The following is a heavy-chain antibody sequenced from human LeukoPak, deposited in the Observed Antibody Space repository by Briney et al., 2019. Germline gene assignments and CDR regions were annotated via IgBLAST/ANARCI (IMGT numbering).Heavy chain of an antibody. CDR2: ISTSGEDG. CDR1: GLLLPSYS. CDR3: AKVRFRYHVNPFDS. V-gene: IGHV3-23*01. J-gene: IGHJ4*02. Sequence: GGSLGLPVASSGLLLPSYSWGGVGRPSGRGWQGVTGISTSGEDGIYADSVKCRFTISIDNSKDTLYLQMNSLTAEDTAIYYCAKVRFRYHVNPFDSWGQGTLVTVSS. D-gene: IGHD3-16*02.